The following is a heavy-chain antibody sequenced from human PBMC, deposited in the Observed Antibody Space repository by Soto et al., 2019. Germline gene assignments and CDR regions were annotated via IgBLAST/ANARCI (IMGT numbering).Heavy chain of an antibody. J-gene: IGHJ4*02. V-gene: IGHV3-23*01. CDR1: GFTFSSYA. Sequence: EVQLLESGGGLVQPGGSLRLSCAASGFTFSSYAMSWVRQAPGKGLEWVSAIRGSGGSTYYADSVKGRFTISRDNSKNTLYLQMNSLRAEDTAVYYCAKGRRWFGELLYLGYWGQGTLVTVSS. D-gene: IGHD3-10*01. CDR3: AKGRRWFGELLYLGY. CDR2: IRGSGGST.